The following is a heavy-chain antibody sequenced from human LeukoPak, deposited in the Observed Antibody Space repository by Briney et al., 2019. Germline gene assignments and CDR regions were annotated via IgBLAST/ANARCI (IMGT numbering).Heavy chain of an antibody. J-gene: IGHJ6*03. Sequence: SETLSLTCTVSGGSISSYYWSWIRQPPGKGLEWIGYIYYSGSTNYNPSLKSRVTISVDTSKNQFSLKLSSVTAADTAVYYCARTTEGGYTYDYFYYYMDVWGKGTTVTISS. CDR3: ARTTEGGYTYDYFYYYMDV. CDR1: GGSISSYY. D-gene: IGHD5-18*01. CDR2: IYYSGST. V-gene: IGHV4-59*01.